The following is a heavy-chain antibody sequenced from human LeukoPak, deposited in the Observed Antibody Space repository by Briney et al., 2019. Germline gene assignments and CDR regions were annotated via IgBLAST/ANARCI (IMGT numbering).Heavy chain of an antibody. D-gene: IGHD3-16*01. CDR3: ARDWAYYFDY. CDR1: GFTFSNYA. Sequence: GGSLRLSCAASGFTFSNYAMHWVRQAPGKGLEWVAGISYAGSNKYYTDSVKGRFTVSRDDSKHTLYLQMNSLRAEDTAMYYCARDWAYYFDYWGQGTLVTVSP. CDR2: ISYAGSNK. V-gene: IGHV3-30-3*01. J-gene: IGHJ4*02.